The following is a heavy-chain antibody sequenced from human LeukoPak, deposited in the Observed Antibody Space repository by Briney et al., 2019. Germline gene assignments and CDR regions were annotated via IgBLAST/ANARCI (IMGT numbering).Heavy chain of an antibody. CDR3: AGMTTVTTFDY. CDR1: GGSISSYY. V-gene: IGHV4-59*01. D-gene: IGHD4-17*01. CDR2: IYYSGST. Sequence: PSETLSLTCTVSGGSISSYYWSWIRQPPGKGLEWIGYIYYSGSTNYNPSLKSRVTISVGTSKNQFSLKLSSVTAADTAVYYCAGMTTVTTFDYWGQGTLVTVSS. J-gene: IGHJ4*02.